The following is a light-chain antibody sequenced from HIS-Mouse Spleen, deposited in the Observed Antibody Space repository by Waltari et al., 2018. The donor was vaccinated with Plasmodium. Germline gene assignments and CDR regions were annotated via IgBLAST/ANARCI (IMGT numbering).Light chain of an antibody. V-gene: IGLV3-10*01. Sequence: SYELTQPPSVSVSPGQTARITCSGDALPTKYAYWYPQKSGQAPVRVIYEDSKRPSGIPERFSGARSGTMATVTISGAQVEDEADYYCYSTDSSGNHRVFGGGTKLTVL. J-gene: IGLJ3*02. CDR1: ALPTKY. CDR2: EDS. CDR3: YSTDSSGNHRV.